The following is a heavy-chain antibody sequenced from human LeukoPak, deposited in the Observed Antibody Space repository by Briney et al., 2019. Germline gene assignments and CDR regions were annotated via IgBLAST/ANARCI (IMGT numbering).Heavy chain of an antibody. CDR2: INPNSGGT. D-gene: IGHD2-15*01. J-gene: IGHJ3*02. V-gene: IGHV1-2*02. CDR1: GYTFTGYY. CDR3: ATAIVVVVASTAAFDI. Sequence: ASVKVSCKASGYTFTGYYMHWVRQAPGQGLEWMGWINPNSGGTNYAQKFQGRVTMTRDTSISTAYTELTSLRSEDTAVYYCATAIVVVVASTAAFDIWGQGTMVTVSS.